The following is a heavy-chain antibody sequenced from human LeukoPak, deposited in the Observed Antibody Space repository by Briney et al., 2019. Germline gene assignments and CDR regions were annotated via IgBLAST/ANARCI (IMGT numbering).Heavy chain of an antibody. CDR3: ATLTVRGVINI. CDR1: GFTFSNTW. CDR2: IQSKTDGGTT. J-gene: IGHJ4*02. V-gene: IGHV3-15*01. D-gene: IGHD3-10*01. Sequence: GGSLRLSCAASGFTFSNTWMNWVRQAPGKGLEWVGRIQSKTDGGTTEYAAPVKGRFTISRDDSKTTLYLQMNRLKTEDTAVYYCATLTVRGVINIWGQGTLVTVSS.